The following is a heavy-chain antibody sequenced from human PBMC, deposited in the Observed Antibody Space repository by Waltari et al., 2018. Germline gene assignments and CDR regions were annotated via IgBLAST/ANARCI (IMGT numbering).Heavy chain of an antibody. D-gene: IGHD5-12*01. V-gene: IGHV4-59*08. CDR3: ARREDGYNSFYWFDP. CDR1: NGSISTYY. J-gene: IGHJ5*02. CDR2: TYYTGNA. Sequence: QVRLQESGPGLVKPSETLSLTCTISNGSISTYYWGWIRQPPGKGLEWIGYTYYTGNAHYNPSLKSRVSMSLDTSKNQFSLRLNSVTAADTAVYYCARREDGYNSFYWFDPWGQGTLVTVSS.